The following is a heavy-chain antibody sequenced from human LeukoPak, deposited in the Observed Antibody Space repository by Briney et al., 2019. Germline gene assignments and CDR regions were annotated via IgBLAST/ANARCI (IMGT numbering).Heavy chain of an antibody. V-gene: IGHV4-61*02. CDR2: IYTSGST. CDR3: ARVAYFDSSGYYYCFDY. CDR1: GGSISSGSYY. D-gene: IGHD3-22*01. J-gene: IGHJ4*02. Sequence: SQTLSLTCTVSGGSISSGSYYWSWIRQPAGKGLEWIGRIYTSGSTYYNPSLKSRVTISVDTSKNQFSLKLSSVTAADTAVYYCARVAYFDSSGYYYCFDYWGQGTLVTVSS.